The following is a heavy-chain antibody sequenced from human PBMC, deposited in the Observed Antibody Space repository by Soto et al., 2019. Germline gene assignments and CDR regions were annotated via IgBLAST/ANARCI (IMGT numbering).Heavy chain of an antibody. Sequence: LRLYCAASGFTLGRYGMSWVRQAPGKGLEWVSAVSPNGQGIYYADSVRGRFTISRDFSKNTVFLHMDSLRAEDTAVYYCAKDRDYPRDYFHYWGQGTLVTVSS. D-gene: IGHD3-10*01. V-gene: IGHV3-23*01. CDR2: VSPNGQGI. CDR3: AKDRDYPRDYFHY. CDR1: GFTLGRYG. J-gene: IGHJ4*02.